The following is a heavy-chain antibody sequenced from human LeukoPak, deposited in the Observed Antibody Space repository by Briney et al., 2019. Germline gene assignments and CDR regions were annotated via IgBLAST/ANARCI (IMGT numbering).Heavy chain of an antibody. J-gene: IGHJ4*02. D-gene: IGHD3-22*01. V-gene: IGHV3-23*01. CDR2: ISGSGGST. CDR1: GFTFSSYA. Sequence: PGGSLRLSCAASGFTFSSYAMSWVRQAPGKGLEWVSAISGSGGSTYYADSVKGRFTISRDNAKNSVFLQMNSLRAGDTAVYYCARDGYSIGYFYDLWGQGTLVTVSS. CDR3: ARDGYSIGYFYDL.